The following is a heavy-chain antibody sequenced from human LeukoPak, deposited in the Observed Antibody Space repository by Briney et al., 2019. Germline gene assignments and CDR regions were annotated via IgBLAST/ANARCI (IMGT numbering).Heavy chain of an antibody. CDR3: AHKGSSWYYFGY. CDR1: GFSLSTSGVG. J-gene: IGHJ4*02. CDR2: IYWSDDK. Sequence: SGPTLVKPTQTLTLTCTFSGFSLSTSGVGVGWIRRPPGKALEWLALIYWSDDKRYSPSLKSRLSITKDTSKNQVVLTLTNVDPVDTATYYCAHKGSSWYYFGYWGQGTLVTVSS. D-gene: IGHD6-13*01. V-gene: IGHV2-5*01.